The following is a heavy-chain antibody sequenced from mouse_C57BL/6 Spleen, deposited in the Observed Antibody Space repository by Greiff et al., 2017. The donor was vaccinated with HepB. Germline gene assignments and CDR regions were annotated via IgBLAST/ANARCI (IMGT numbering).Heavy chain of an antibody. V-gene: IGHV1-18*01. J-gene: IGHJ3*01. Sequence: EVQLQQSGPELVKPGASVKIPCKASGYTFTDYNMDWVKQSHGKSLEWIGDINPNNGGTIYNQKFKGKATLTVEKSSRPAYMELRSLTSEDTAVYYCAREILRSFAYWGQGTLVTVSA. D-gene: IGHD1-1*01. CDR2: INPNNGGT. CDR3: AREILRSFAY. CDR1: GYTFTDYN.